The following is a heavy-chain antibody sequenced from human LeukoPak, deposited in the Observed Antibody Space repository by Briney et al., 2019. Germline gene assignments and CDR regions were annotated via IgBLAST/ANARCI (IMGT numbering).Heavy chain of an antibody. CDR1: GYTFTGYY. J-gene: IGHJ5*02. D-gene: IGHD4-11*01. CDR3: ARDMETTVWFDP. CDR2: INPSGGST. Sequence: ASVKVSCKASGYTFTGYYMHWVRQAPGQGLEWMGIINPSGGSTSYARKFQGRVTMTRDTSTSTVYMELSSLRSEDTAVYYCARDMETTVWFDPWGQGTLVTVSS. V-gene: IGHV1-46*01.